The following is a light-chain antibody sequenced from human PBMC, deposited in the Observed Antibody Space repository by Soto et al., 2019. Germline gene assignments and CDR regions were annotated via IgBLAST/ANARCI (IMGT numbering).Light chain of an antibody. V-gene: IGKV4-1*01. Sequence: DIVMTQSPDSLAVSLGERATINCKSSQSVLYSSNNKNYLAWYQQKPGQPPKLLIYWASTLESGVPDRFSGSGSGTDFTLTISSLQAEDVAVYYCQQYYGTPYTFGQGTKLEIK. J-gene: IGKJ2*01. CDR1: QSVLYSSNNKNY. CDR2: WAS. CDR3: QQYYGTPYT.